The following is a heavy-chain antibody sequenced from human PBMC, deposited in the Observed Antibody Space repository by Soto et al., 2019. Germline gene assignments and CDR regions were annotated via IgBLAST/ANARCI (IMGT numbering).Heavy chain of an antibody. Sequence: SETLSLTCTVTGGSISSYYWSWIRQPPGKELQYIGYIYYSGSTNYNPSLKSRVTISDDTSTNQFSLTLSSVTAADTAVYYCARGRWEREGYVMDGWGKGTTVTVDS. CDR3: ARGRWEREGYVMDG. CDR1: GGSISSYY. CDR2: IYYSGST. V-gene: IGHV4-59*08. J-gene: IGHJ6*04. D-gene: IGHD1-26*01.